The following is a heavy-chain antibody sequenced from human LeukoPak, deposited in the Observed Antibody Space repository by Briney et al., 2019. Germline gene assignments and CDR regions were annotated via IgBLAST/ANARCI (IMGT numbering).Heavy chain of an antibody. CDR2: TYHRSRWYS. Sequence: SQTLSLTCAITGDSVSSNTVTWIWIRQSPSRCLEWLGRTYHRSRWYSEYAVSVQSRITINPDTSKNQFSLQLNSGTPEDTAVYYCGRQNSGKGGIDYWGQGTLVTVSS. D-gene: IGHD1-26*01. CDR1: GDSVSSNTVT. V-gene: IGHV6-1*01. CDR3: GRQNSGKGGIDY. J-gene: IGHJ4*02.